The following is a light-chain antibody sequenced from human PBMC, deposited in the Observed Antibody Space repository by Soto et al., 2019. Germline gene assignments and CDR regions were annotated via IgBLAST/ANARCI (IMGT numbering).Light chain of an antibody. CDR1: QDITNY. V-gene: IGKV1-33*01. CDR3: QQYDSLPLT. J-gene: IGKJ4*01. CDR2: DAS. Sequence: DIQMTQSPSSLSASLGDRITITCQASQDITNYLNWYQQKSGTAPKLLIFDASNLETGVPSRFTGSRSGTDFTFTISSLQPEDIATYYCQQYDSLPLTFGGGTKVDI.